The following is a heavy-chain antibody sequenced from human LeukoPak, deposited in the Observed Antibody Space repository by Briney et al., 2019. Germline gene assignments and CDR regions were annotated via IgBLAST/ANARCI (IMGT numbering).Heavy chain of an antibody. CDR3: ARPSRSGSPIYGMDV. V-gene: IGHV5-51*01. Sequence: PGESLKISCKGSGYSFSNYWIGWVRQMPGKGLEWMGIIYPGDSDTRYSPSFQGQVTISADKSISTAYLQWSSLKASDTAMYYCARPSRSGSPIYGMDVWGQGTTVTVSS. J-gene: IGHJ6*02. CDR2: IYPGDSDT. CDR1: GYSFSNYW. D-gene: IGHD3-10*01.